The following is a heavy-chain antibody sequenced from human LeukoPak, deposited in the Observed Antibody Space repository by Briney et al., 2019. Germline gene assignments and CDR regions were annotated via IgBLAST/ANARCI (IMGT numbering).Heavy chain of an antibody. V-gene: IGHV2-70*11. CDR2: IDWDDDK. CDR3: ARIIGGDYGDYVDY. J-gene: IGHJ4*02. Sequence: SGPTLVNPTQTLRLTCTFSGFSLSTSGMCVSWIRQPPGKALEWLARIDWDDDKYYSTSLKTRLTISKDTSKNQVVLTMTNMDPVDTATYYCARIIGGDYGDYVDYWGQGTLVTVSS. D-gene: IGHD4-17*01. CDR1: GFSLSTSGMC.